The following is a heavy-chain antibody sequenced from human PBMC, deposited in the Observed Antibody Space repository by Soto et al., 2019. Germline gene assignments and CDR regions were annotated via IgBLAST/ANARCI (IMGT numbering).Heavy chain of an antibody. D-gene: IGHD6-13*01. CDR3: VTDTGSGSWYSLAY. Sequence: QVHLVESGGGVVQPGTSLRLACAASGFRFSGYGMHWVRQTPGKGLEWVGVIWYDGSKTFYADSVKGRFTISRDNSNNNVFLQMDSLRAEDTAVYHCVTDTGSGSWYSLAYWGPGSLVSVSS. V-gene: IGHV3-33*03. J-gene: IGHJ4*02. CDR1: GFRFSGYG. CDR2: IWYDGSKT.